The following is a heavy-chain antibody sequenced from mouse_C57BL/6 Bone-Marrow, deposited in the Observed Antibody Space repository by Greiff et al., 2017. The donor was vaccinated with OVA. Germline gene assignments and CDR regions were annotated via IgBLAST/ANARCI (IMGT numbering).Heavy chain of an antibody. Sequence: EVQLVESGGGLVQSGRSLRLSCATSGFTFSDFYMEWVRQAPGKGLEWIAASRNKANDYTTEYSASVKGRFIVSRDTSQSILYLQMNALRAEDTAIYYCARDADYGNYWYFDVWGTGTTVTVSS. V-gene: IGHV7-1*01. CDR3: ARDADYGNYWYFDV. D-gene: IGHD2-1*01. CDR1: GFTFSDFY. J-gene: IGHJ1*03. CDR2: SRNKANDYTT.